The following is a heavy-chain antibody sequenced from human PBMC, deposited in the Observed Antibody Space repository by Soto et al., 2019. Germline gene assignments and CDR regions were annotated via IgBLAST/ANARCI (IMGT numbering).Heavy chain of an antibody. CDR2: ISWNSGSI. V-gene: IGHV3-9*01. Sequence: EVQLVESGGGLVQPGRSLRLSCAASGFTFDDYAMHWVRQAPGKGLEWVSGISWNSGSIGYADSVKGRFTISRDNAKNSLYLQINSLRAEDTALYYCAKDSSGWTYYFDYWGQGTLVTVSS. J-gene: IGHJ4*02. CDR1: GFTFDDYA. CDR3: AKDSSGWTYYFDY. D-gene: IGHD6-19*01.